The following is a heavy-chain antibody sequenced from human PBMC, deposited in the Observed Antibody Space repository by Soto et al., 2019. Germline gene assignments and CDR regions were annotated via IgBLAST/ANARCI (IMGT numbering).Heavy chain of an antibody. CDR2: TYQSGSA. CDR3: ARDYYGMDV. CDR1: GGSITSGGYS. J-gene: IGHJ6*02. Sequence: SETLSLTCTVSGGSITSGGYSWTWIRQSPGKGLEWIGYTYQSGSAYYNPSLKSRVTISVDRSKNQFSLNLTSVTAADTAVYYCARDYYGMDVWGQGTTVTVSS. V-gene: IGHV4-30-2*06.